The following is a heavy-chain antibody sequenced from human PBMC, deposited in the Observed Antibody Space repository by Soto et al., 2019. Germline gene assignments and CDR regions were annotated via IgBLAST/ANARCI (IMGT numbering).Heavy chain of an antibody. J-gene: IGHJ4*02. V-gene: IGHV2-5*02. Sequence: QITLKASGPTLVKPTQTLTLTCTFSGFSLSTSGVGVGWIRQPPGTALEWLALIYWDDDKRYSPSLKIRLTITKDTSKNQVVLTMTNMDPVDTATYYCAHIRHPAAWGYFDYWGQGTLVTVSS. CDR1: GFSLSTSGVG. CDR2: IYWDDDK. D-gene: IGHD6-13*01. CDR3: AHIRHPAAWGYFDY.